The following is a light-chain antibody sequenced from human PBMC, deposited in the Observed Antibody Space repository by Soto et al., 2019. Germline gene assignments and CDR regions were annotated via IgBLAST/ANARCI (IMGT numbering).Light chain of an antibody. J-gene: IGLJ2*01. CDR1: SGDVGGYNF. V-gene: IGLV2-11*01. CDR2: DVR. Sequence: QSALTQPRSVSGSPGQSVTVSCTGTSGDVGGYNFVSWYQQHPGKAPKLMIYDVRKRPSGVPDRFSGSKSDNTASLTISGLQAEDEADYYCCSFAGSSTVVFGGGTKLT. CDR3: CSFAGSSTVV.